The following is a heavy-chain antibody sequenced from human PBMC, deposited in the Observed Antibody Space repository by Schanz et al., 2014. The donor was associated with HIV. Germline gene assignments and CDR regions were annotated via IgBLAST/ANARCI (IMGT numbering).Heavy chain of an antibody. CDR3: VKDFTASKGGFDY. J-gene: IGHJ4*02. CDR1: GFTFEDYA. Sequence: EVHLLVESGGGLVQPGGSLRLSCAASGFTFEDYAMHWVRQAPGKGLEWVSGITWNNRVTGYADSVKGRFTISRDPAKNTLFLHMNNLRGDDTALYYCVKDFTASKGGFDYWGQGTLVIVSS. V-gene: IGHV3-9*01. CDR2: ITWNNRVT. D-gene: IGHD1-26*01.